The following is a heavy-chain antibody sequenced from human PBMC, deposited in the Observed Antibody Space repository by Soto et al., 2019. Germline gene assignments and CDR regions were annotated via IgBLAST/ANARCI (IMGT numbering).Heavy chain of an antibody. V-gene: IGHV4-61*01. CDR3: ARDLLRGGMDV. CDR2: IYYSGST. CDR1: GGSFSSGSYY. D-gene: IGHD1-26*01. J-gene: IGHJ6*02. Sequence: LSLTCTVSGGSFSSGSYYWSWIRQPPGKGLEWIGYIYYSGSTNYNPSLKSRVTISVDTSKNQFSLKLSSVTAADTAVYYCARDLLRGGMDVWGQGTTVTVSS.